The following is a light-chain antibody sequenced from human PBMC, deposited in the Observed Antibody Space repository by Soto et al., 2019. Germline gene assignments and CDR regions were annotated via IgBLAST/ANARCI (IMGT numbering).Light chain of an antibody. CDR1: QSVSSNL. Sequence: DIVLTQSPGTLSLSPGSRPTLSCKASQSVSSNLLAWYQEKPGKAPRLLIHGASSRATGIPDRFSGSGSGTDFTLTISRMEPEDFVVYYCQQYGRSPTFGQGTKVDIK. CDR2: GAS. J-gene: IGKJ1*01. CDR3: QQYGRSPT. V-gene: IGKV3-20*01.